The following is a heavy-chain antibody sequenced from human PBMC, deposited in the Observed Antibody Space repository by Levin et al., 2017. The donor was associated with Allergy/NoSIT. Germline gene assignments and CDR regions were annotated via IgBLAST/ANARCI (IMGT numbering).Heavy chain of an antibody. D-gene: IGHD4-23*01. CDR2: IDPSDSYT. Sequence: GGSLRLSCKGSEYSFTNYWITWVRQMPGEGLEWMGRIDPSDSYTDYSPSFQGHVTISADKSITTAYLQWSSLKASDTAVYYCARHYGGNSFRFRAFDIWGQGTMVTVSS. CDR3: ARHYGGNSFRFRAFDI. J-gene: IGHJ3*02. CDR1: EYSFTNYW. V-gene: IGHV5-10-1*01.